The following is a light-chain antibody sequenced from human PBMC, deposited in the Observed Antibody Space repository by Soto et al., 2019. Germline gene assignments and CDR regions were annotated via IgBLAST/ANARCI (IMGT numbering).Light chain of an antibody. Sequence: EIVLTQSPATLSLSPGERATLSCGASQSVTSDYLAWYQHKPGLAPRLLIFDTFHRATGIPDRFSGSGSGTDFTLTISRLEPEDFAVYYCQQYGTSPTTFGQGTKVESK. CDR2: DTF. J-gene: IGKJ1*01. CDR1: QSVTSDY. CDR3: QQYGTSPTT. V-gene: IGKV3D-20*01.